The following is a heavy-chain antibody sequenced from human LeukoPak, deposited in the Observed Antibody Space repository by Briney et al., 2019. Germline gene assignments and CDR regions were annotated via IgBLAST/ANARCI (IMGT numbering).Heavy chain of an antibody. Sequence: SETLSLTCTVSGGSISSSSYYWGWIRQPPGKGLEWIGSIYYSGSTYSNPSLKSRVTISVDTSKNQFSLKLSSVTAADTAVYYCARRGAAAPGGRYWYFDLWGRGTLVTVSS. D-gene: IGHD2-2*01. V-gene: IGHV4-39*01. J-gene: IGHJ2*01. CDR1: GGSISSSSYY. CDR2: IYYSGST. CDR3: ARRGAAAPGGRYWYFDL.